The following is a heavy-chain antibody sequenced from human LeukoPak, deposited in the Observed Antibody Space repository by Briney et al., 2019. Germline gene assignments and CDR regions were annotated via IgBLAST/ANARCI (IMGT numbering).Heavy chain of an antibody. CDR3: ARCRDGYPPFDY. CDR2: ISYSGST. V-gene: IGHV4-59*07. Sequence: SDTLSLTCTVCGGSLSSYYWSWIRQPPGKGLEWIGYISYSGSTNYNPSLQSRVTISVDTSKNLFSLRLSSVTAADTAVYFCARCRDGYPPFDYWGQGTLVTVSS. CDR1: GGSLSSYY. J-gene: IGHJ4*02. D-gene: IGHD5-24*01.